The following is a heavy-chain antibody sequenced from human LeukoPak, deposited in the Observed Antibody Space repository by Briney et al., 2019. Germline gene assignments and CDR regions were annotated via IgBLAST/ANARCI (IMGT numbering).Heavy chain of an antibody. J-gene: IGHJ4*02. CDR3: AREPTAMVL. CDR1: GFNFSLHW. D-gene: IGHD5-18*01. V-gene: IGHV3-7*01. CDR2: IKQDGSVK. Sequence: GGPLRLSCAASGFNFSLHWVNWVRQAPGEGLEWVANIKQDGSVKYYVDSVKGRFTISRDNAKNSRSLQMNSLRAEDTAVYYCAREPTAMVLWGQGTLVTVSS.